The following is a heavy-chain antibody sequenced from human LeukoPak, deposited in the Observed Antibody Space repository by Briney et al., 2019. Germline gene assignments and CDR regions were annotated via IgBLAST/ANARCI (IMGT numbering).Heavy chain of an antibody. D-gene: IGHD3-9*01. CDR2: IRYDGNNK. V-gene: IGHV3-30*02. CDR3: ANGPHYNILTGYYKVRSHLDY. J-gene: IGHJ4*02. Sequence: GGSLRLSCGASGITFSNYGMHWVRQAPGKGLEWVAFIRYDGNNKHYADSVKGRFTISRDNSKGTLYLQMISLRPEDTAVYYCANGPHYNILTGYYKVRSHLDYWGQETLVTVSS. CDR1: GITFSNYG.